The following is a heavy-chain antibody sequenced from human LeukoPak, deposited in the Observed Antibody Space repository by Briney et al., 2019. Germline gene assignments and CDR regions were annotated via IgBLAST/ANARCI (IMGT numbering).Heavy chain of an antibody. CDR3: ARVYSSDWYNERGAFDI. Sequence: SETLSLTCSVSGGSITTNNYYWGWIRQPPGKGLEWIGFIYYSGSTNYNPSLKSRVTISVDTSKNQFSLKLNSVTAADSAVYYCARVYSSDWYNERGAFDIWGQGTMVTVSS. V-gene: IGHV4-61*05. D-gene: IGHD6-13*01. J-gene: IGHJ3*02. CDR1: GGSITTNNYY. CDR2: IYYSGST.